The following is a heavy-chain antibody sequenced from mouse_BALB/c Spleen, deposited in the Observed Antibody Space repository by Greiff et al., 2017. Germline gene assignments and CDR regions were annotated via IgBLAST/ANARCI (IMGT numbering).Heavy chain of an antibody. CDR1: GYTFSSYW. CDR2: ILPGSGST. V-gene: IGHV1-9*01. CDR3: ARRAARATSAMDY. D-gene: IGHD3-1*01. Sequence: VKVVESGAELMKPGASVKISCKATGYTFSSYWIEWVKQRPGHGLEWIGEILPGSGSTNYNEKFKGKATFTADTSSNTAYMQLSSLTSEDSAVYYCARRAARATSAMDYWGQGTSVTVSS. J-gene: IGHJ4*01.